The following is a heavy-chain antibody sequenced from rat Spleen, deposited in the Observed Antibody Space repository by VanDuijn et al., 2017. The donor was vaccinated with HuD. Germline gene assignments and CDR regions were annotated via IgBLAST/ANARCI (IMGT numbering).Heavy chain of an antibody. CDR1: GFTFNNFW. CDR3: ATLTPLFAY. V-gene: IGHV5-31*01. Sequence: EVQLVESGGGLVQPGRSLKLSCVASGFTFNNFWMSWIRQAPGKGLEWVAIISYDGLGTYYRDSVKGRFTISRDNAKSTLYLQMNSLRSEDTATYYCATLTPLFAYWGQGTLVTVSS. J-gene: IGHJ3*01. D-gene: IGHD3-4*01. CDR2: ISYDGLGT.